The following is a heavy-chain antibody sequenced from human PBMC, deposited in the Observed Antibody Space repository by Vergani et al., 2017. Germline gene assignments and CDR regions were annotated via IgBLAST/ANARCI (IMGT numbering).Heavy chain of an antibody. Sequence: EVQLLESGGDLVQPGGSLRLSCAASGFSFTTYAMSWVRQAPGKGLEGVSTINTNGDYTRYGDSVKGRFTISRDNYKSTLYLQKNSLRAEDTAIYYCAKGGWNYWFDSWVQGTLVIVS. J-gene: IGHJ5*01. CDR3: AKGGWNYWFDS. CDR1: GFSFTTYA. CDR2: INTNGDYT. V-gene: IGHV3-23*01. D-gene: IGHD1-1*01.